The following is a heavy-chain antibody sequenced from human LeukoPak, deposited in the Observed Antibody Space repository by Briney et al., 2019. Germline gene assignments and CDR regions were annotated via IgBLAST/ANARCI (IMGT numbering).Heavy chain of an antibody. CDR1: GFSFSNYL. V-gene: IGHV3-23*01. J-gene: IGHJ4*02. CDR2: ISGSGGT. CDR3: AKDLPRSKSFDY. Sequence: GGSLRVSCAVSGFSFSNYLMSGVRHAPGKGLEWVSAISGSGGTYYADSVKGRFTISRDNSKNTLYLQMSSLRGEDTAVYYCAKDLPRSKSFDYWGQGTLVTVSS.